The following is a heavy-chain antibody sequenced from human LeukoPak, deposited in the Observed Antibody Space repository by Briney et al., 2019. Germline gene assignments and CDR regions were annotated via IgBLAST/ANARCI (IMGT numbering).Heavy chain of an antibody. V-gene: IGHV3-30*18. CDR2: ISYDGSNK. Sequence: GGSLRLSCAASGFTFSSYGMHWVRQAPGKGLEWVAVISYDGSNKYYADSVKGRFTISRDNSKNTLYLQMNSLRAEDTAVYYCAKDVGSGWYRSEAFDIWGQGTMVTVSS. D-gene: IGHD6-19*01. CDR3: AKDVGSGWYRSEAFDI. CDR1: GFTFSSYG. J-gene: IGHJ3*02.